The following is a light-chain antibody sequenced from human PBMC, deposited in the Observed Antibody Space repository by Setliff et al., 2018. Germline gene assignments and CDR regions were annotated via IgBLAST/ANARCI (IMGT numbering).Light chain of an antibody. V-gene: IGLV2-14*01. Sequence: QSALTQPASVSGSPGQSITISCTGTSSDVGYYNYVSWYQQHPGKAPKLMIYEVSNRPSGVSNRFSGSKSGNTASLTISELQAEDEADYYCSSYTSSSTRVFGTGTKV. J-gene: IGLJ1*01. CDR2: EVS. CDR1: SSDVGYYNY. CDR3: SSYTSSSTRV.